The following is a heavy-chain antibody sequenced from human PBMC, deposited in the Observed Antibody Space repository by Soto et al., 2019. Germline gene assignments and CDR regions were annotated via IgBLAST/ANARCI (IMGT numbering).Heavy chain of an antibody. CDR2: MNPNSGNT. J-gene: IGHJ4*02. V-gene: IGHV1-8*01. CDR3: ARGVRIAARLWLYYFDY. D-gene: IGHD6-6*01. Sequence: VASVKVSCKASGYTFTSYDINWVRQATGQGLEWMGWMNPNSGNTGYAQKFQGRVTMTRNTSISTAYMELSSLRSEDTAVYYCARGVRIAARLWLYYFDYWGQGTLVTVSS. CDR1: GYTFTSYD.